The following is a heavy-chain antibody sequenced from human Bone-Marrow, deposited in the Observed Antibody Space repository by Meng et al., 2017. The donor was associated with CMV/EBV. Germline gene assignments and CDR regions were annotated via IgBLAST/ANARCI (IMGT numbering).Heavy chain of an antibody. CDR1: GGSFSGYY. CDR3: ARVASNYDFWSGYYRGRYFDY. D-gene: IGHD3-3*01. V-gene: IGHV4-34*01. Sequence: SEPLSLTCAVYGGSFSGYYWSWIRQPPGKGLEWIGEINHSGSTNYNPSLKSRVTISVDTSKNQFSLKLRSVTAADTAVYYCARVASNYDFWSGYYRGRYFDYWGQGTLVTVSS. J-gene: IGHJ4*02. CDR2: INHSGST.